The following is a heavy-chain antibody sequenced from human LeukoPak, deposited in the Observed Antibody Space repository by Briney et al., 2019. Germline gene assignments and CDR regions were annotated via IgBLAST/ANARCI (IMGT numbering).Heavy chain of an antibody. D-gene: IGHD6-19*01. V-gene: IGHV4-59*11. Sequence: SETLSLTCSVSGGSISRHYWAWIRQPPGKGLEWIGYIYDTDSTNFNPSLKSRVIVSTDASKNEFSLKMTSVTAADTAVYYCVRFAIALAHFDSWGRGALVTVSS. CDR1: GGSISRHY. CDR3: VRFAIALAHFDS. J-gene: IGHJ4*02. CDR2: IYDTDST.